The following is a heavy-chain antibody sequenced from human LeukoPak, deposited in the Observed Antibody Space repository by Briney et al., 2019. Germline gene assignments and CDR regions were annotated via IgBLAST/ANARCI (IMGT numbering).Heavy chain of an antibody. Sequence: RASETLSLTCAVSGDSISSSNWWTWVRQPPGKGLEWIGEIYHSGSTNYNPSLKSRVTISVDTSKNQFSLKLSSVTAADTAVYYCARDLLSSGDYWGQGTLVTVSS. CDR1: GDSISSSNW. V-gene: IGHV4-4*02. J-gene: IGHJ4*02. CDR2: IYHSGST. CDR3: ARDLLSSGDY.